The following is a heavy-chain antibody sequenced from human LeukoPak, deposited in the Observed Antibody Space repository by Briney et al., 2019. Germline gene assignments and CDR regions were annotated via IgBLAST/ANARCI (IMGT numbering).Heavy chain of an antibody. J-gene: IGHJ4*02. CDR1: GFTVSSNY. D-gene: IGHD2-15*01. CDR2: IYSGGST. Sequence: GGSLRLSCAASGFTVSSNYMSWVRQAPGKGLEWVSIIYSGGSTYYADSVKGRFTISRDSSKNTLYLQMNSLRAEDTAVYYCAKTLIRLGYCSGGSCASWGYWGQGTLVTVSS. V-gene: IGHV3-66*01. CDR3: AKTLIRLGYCSGGSCASWGY.